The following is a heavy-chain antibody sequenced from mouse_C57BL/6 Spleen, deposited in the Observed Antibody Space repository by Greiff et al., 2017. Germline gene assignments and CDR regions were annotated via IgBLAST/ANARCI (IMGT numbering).Heavy chain of an antibody. D-gene: IGHD2-1*01. Sequence: EVQRVESGPGMVKPSQSLSLTCTVTGYSITSGYDWHWIRHFPGNKLEWMGYISYSGSTNYNPSLKSRISITHDTSKNHFFLKLNSVTTEDTATYYCAREGNYGYAMDYWGQGTSVTVSS. CDR2: ISYSGST. J-gene: IGHJ4*01. CDR3: AREGNYGYAMDY. V-gene: IGHV3-1*01. CDR1: GYSITSGYD.